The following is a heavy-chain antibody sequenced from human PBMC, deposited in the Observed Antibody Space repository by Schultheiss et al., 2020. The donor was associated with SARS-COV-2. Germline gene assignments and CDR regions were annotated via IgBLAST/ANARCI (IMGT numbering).Heavy chain of an antibody. D-gene: IGHD2-21*02. CDR2: IYHSGSS. V-gene: IGHV4-38-2*01. CDR1: GYSISSGYY. CDR3: ARSYCGGDCYSDY. Sequence: SETLSLTCGVSGYSISSGYYWGWIRQPPGKGLEWIGSIYHSGSSYYKSSLKSRVTISVDTSKNQFSLKLSSVTAADTAVYYCARSYCGGDCYSDYWGQGTLVTVSS. J-gene: IGHJ4*02.